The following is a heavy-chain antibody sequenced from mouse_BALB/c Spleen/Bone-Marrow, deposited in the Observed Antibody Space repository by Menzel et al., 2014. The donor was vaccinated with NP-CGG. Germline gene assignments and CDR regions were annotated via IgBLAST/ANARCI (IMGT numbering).Heavy chain of an antibody. J-gene: IGHJ4*01. D-gene: IGHD1-2*01. CDR1: GFTFSSYA. CDR3: AREGGTTAHYYAMDY. V-gene: IGHV5-6-5*01. Sequence: EVKLVESGGGLVKPGGSLKLSYAASGFTFSSYAMSWVRQTPEKRLEWVASISSGGSTYYPDSVKGRFTISRDNARNILYLQMSSLRSEDTAMYYCAREGGTTAHYYAMDYWGQGTSVTASS. CDR2: ISSGGST.